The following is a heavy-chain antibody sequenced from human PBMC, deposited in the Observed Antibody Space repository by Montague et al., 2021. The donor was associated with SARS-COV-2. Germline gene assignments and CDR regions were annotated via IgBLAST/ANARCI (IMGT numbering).Heavy chain of an antibody. V-gene: IGHV4-61*02. Sequence: TLSLTCTVSGDSITSDVSYWSWIRQPAGKGLEWIGRIYTTGSTNYNPSLKSRLTISLDTSKNQFSLKLSSVTAADTAVHYCARDDFRWDFDCWGQGTLVTVFS. CDR2: IYTTGST. CDR3: ARDDFRWDFDC. J-gene: IGHJ4*02. CDR1: GDSITSDVSY. D-gene: IGHD2/OR15-2a*01.